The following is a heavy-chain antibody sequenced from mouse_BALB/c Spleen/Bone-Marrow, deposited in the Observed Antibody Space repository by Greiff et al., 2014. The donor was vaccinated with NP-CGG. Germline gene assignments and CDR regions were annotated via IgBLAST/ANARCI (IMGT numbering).Heavy chain of an antibody. CDR3: AKGSTMITTLDY. Sequence: QVTLKESGAELARPGASVKMSCKASGYTFTSYTMHWVKQRPGQGLEWIGYINPSGGYTNYNQKFKDKATLTADKSSSTAYMQLSSLTSEDSAVYYCAKGSTMITTLDYWGQGTTLTVSS. J-gene: IGHJ2*01. V-gene: IGHV1-4*01. CDR1: GYTFTSYT. D-gene: IGHD2-4*01. CDR2: INPSGGYT.